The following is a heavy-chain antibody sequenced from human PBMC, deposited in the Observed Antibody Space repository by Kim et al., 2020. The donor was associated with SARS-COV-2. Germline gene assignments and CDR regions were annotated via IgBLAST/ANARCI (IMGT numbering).Heavy chain of an antibody. V-gene: IGHV3-23*01. CDR3: AKGRGGPYYFEY. Sequence: GGSLRLSCAASGFAFSNYAMNWVRQAPGKGPEWLSNISAGGDNTWYADSVKGRFTISRDNPKNTLYLQMSSLRTEDTAVYYCAKGRGGPYYFEYWGQGTLVTVSS. CDR1: GFAFSNYA. J-gene: IGHJ4*02. CDR2: ISAGGDNT. D-gene: IGHD3-16*01.